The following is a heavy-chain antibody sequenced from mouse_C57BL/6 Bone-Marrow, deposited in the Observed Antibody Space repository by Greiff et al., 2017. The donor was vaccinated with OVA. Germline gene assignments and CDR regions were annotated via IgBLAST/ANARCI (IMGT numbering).Heavy chain of an antibody. CDR1: GFSFNTYA. CDR3: VRLLQLNDY. J-gene: IGHJ2*01. CDR2: IRSKSNNYAT. V-gene: IGHV10-1*01. Sequence: GGGLVQPKGSLKLSCAASGFSFNTYAMNWVRQAPGKGLEWVARIRSKSNNYATYYADSVKDRFTISRDDSESMLYLQMNNLKTEDTAMYYCVRLLQLNDYWGQGTTLTVSS. D-gene: IGHD1-3*01.